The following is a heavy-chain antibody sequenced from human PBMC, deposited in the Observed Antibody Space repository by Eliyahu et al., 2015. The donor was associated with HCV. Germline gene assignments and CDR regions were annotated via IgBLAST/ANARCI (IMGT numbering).Heavy chain of an antibody. CDR3: ARGRGGGSGSYDY. J-gene: IGHJ4*02. D-gene: IGHD3-10*01. CDR1: GGSISSYY. V-gene: IGHV4-59*01. CDR2: IYYSGSS. Sequence: QVQLQESGPGLVKPSETLSLTCTVSGGSISSYYWXWIRQPPGKGLEWIAYIYYSGSSKYNPSLKSPVTISVDPSKNQFSLKLSSVTAADTAVYYCARGRGGGSGSYDYWGQGTLVTVSS.